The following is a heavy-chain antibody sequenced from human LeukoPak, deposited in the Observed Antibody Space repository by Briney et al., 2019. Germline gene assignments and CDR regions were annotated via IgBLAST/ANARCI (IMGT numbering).Heavy chain of an antibody. CDR1: GGSISSYY. D-gene: IGHD3-3*01. J-gene: IGHJ4*02. CDR2: IYYSGST. CDR3: ARAQYHDFWSGYYTESFFDY. Sequence: KPSETLSLTCTVSGGSISSYYWSWIRQPPGKGLEWIGYIYYSGSTNYNPSLKSRVTISVDTSKNQFSLKLSSVTAADTAVYYCARAQYHDFWSGYYTESFFDYWGQGTLVTVSS. V-gene: IGHV4-59*01.